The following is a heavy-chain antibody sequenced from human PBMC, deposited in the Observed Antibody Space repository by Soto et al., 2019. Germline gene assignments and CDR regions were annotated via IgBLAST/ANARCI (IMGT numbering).Heavy chain of an antibody. CDR3: AGSMVAAYFDS. J-gene: IGHJ4*02. CDR1: GITVSSTY. Sequence: EVQLVQSGGGLVQSGGSLTLSCAASGITVSSTYMSWLRQAPGKRLEWVSVLYGDGRAYYEDSVKGRFTISRDNSKNTLHLQMNSLRAEDTAVYHCAGSMVAAYFDSGGQVTLVTVSS. CDR2: LYGDGRA. D-gene: IGHD6-25*01. V-gene: IGHV3-66*01.